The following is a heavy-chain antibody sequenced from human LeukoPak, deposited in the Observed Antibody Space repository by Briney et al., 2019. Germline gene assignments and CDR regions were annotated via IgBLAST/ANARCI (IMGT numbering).Heavy chain of an antibody. D-gene: IGHD5-18*01. Sequence: SETLSLTCTVSGVSISSSNSYWGWIRQPPGKGLQWIGSIYRTGSTYYNPSLKSRVTISVDTSKNQFSLNLNSLTAADTAIHYCARVLSDSSGYNFEYWGQGTLVTVSS. V-gene: IGHV4-39*07. J-gene: IGHJ4*02. CDR3: ARVLSDSSGYNFEY. CDR1: GVSISSSNSY. CDR2: IYRTGST.